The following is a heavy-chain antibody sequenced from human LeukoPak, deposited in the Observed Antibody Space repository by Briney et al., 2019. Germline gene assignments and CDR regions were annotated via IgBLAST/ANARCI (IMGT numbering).Heavy chain of an antibody. CDR3: APTDDYGDYALNY. D-gene: IGHD4-17*01. J-gene: IGHJ4*02. CDR2: INPNSGGT. V-gene: IGHV1-2*02. Sequence: ASVKVSCKASGYTFTGYYMHWVRQAPGQGLEWMGWINPNSGGTNYAQKFQGRVTMTRDTSISTAYMELSRLRSDDTAVYYCAPTDDYGDYALNYWGQGTLVTVSS. CDR1: GYTFTGYY.